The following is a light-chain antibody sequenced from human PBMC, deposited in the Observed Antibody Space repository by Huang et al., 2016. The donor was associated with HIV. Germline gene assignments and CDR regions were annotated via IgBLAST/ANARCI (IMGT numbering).Light chain of an antibody. CDR2: LGS. Sequence: EIVMTQSPLSLPVTPGEPASISCRSSQSLLHSNGYNYLDWYLQKPGQSPQLLIYLGSNRASGGPDRFSGSGSGTDFTLKISRVEAEDVGVYYCMQALQTPGFGQGTRLEIK. CDR1: QSLLHSNGYNY. J-gene: IGKJ5*01. CDR3: MQALQTPG. V-gene: IGKV2-28*01.